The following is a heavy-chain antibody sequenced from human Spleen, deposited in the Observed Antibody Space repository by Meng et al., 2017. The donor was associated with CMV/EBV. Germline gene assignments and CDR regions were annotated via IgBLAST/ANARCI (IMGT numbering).Heavy chain of an antibody. Sequence: ASGFTFSSYWMHWVRQAPGKGLVWVSRINSDGSSTSYADSVKGRFTISRDNAKNTLYLQMNSLRAEDTAVYYCARGLVVVPAAMPYWGQGTLVTVSS. CDR2: INSDGSST. J-gene: IGHJ4*02. CDR3: ARGLVVVPAAMPY. CDR1: GFTFSSYW. D-gene: IGHD2-2*01. V-gene: IGHV3-74*01.